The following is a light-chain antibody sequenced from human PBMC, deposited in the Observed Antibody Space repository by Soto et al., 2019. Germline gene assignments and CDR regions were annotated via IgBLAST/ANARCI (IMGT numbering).Light chain of an antibody. CDR2: GAS. Sequence: EIVFTQSPGTLSLSPGERVTLSCRASQSVSSNFLAWYQQKPGQAPRLLIYGASNRATGIPDRFSGSGSGTDFTLTISRLEPEDFAVYYCQQYGSSPRTFGQGTKVDIK. J-gene: IGKJ1*01. CDR3: QQYGSSPRT. CDR1: QSVSSNF. V-gene: IGKV3-20*01.